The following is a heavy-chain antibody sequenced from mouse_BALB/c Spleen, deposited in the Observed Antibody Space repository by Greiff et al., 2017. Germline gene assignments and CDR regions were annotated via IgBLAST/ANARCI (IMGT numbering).Heavy chain of an antibody. CDR3: ARTYYGSSYVYAMDY. CDR2: IWSGGST. J-gene: IGHJ4*01. Sequence: VKLQESGPGLVQPSQSLSITCTVSGFSLTSYGVHWVRQSPGKGLEWLGVIWSGGSTDYNAAFISRLSISKDNSKSQVFFKMNSLQANDTAIYYCARTYYGSSYVYAMDYWGQGTSVTVSS. D-gene: IGHD1-1*01. CDR1: GFSLTSYG. V-gene: IGHV2-2*02.